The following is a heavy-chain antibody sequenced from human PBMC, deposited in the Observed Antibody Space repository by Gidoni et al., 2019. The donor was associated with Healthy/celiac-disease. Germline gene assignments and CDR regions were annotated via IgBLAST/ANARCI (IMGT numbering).Heavy chain of an antibody. CDR1: GFTFSNAW. CDR3: TTALGDQLLYGWDYFDY. V-gene: IGHV3-15*01. Sequence: EVQLVESGGGLVKPGGSLRLSCAASGFTFSNAWMSWVRQAPGKGLEWVGRIKSKTDGGTTDYAAPVKGRFTISRDDSKNTLYLQMNSLKTEDTAVYYCTTALGDQLLYGWDYFDYWGQGTLVTVSS. D-gene: IGHD2-2*02. J-gene: IGHJ4*02. CDR2: IKSKTDGGTT.